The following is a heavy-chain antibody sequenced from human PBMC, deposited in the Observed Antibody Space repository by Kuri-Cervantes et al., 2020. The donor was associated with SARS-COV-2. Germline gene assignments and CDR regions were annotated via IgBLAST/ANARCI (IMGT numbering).Heavy chain of an antibody. CDR3: ARAPYNSGRRGADY. D-gene: IGHD1-26*01. CDR2: MNPNSGNT. CDR1: GYAFTSYD. V-gene: IGHV1-8*01. Sequence: SVTVSSKASGYAFTSYDINWVRQATGQGLEWMGWMNPNSGNTGYAQKFQGRVTMTRNTSISTAYMDLRRLRSDDTAVYYCARAPYNSGRRGADYWGQGTLVTVSS. J-gene: IGHJ4*02.